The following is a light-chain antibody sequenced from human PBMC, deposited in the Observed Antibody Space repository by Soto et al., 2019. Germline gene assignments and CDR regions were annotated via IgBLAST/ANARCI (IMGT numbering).Light chain of an antibody. Sequence: QSALTQPASVSGSPGQSITISCTGTSSDVGGYNYVSWYQRHPGKAPKLIIYEVSNRPSGVSSRFSGSKSGNTASLTISGLQAEDEADHYCSSYTTTNTYVFGAGTKLTVL. V-gene: IGLV2-14*01. CDR2: EVS. CDR3: SSYTTTNTYV. J-gene: IGLJ1*01. CDR1: SSDVGGYNY.